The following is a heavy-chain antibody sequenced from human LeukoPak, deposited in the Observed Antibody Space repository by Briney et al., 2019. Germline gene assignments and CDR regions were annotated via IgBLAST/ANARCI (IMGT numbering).Heavy chain of an antibody. CDR3: VSAYGGLIDY. V-gene: IGHV3-48*03. CDR2: INAKGDTI. D-gene: IGHD3-16*01. J-gene: IGHJ4*01. CDR1: GFTFSSYD. Sequence: GGSLRLSCAASGFTFSSYDMNWGRQAPGKGLEWISYINAKGDTIYYANSVRGRFTISRENARNSVYLQMNSLRAEDTVFYYWVSAYGGLIDYWGQGTLVTVSS.